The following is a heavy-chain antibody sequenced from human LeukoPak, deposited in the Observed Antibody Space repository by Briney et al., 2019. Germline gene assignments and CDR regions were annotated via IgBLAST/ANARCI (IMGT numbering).Heavy chain of an antibody. Sequence: PSETLSLTCTVSGGSISSSSYYWGWIRQPPGKGLEWIGSIYYSGSTCYNPSLKSRVTISVDTSKNQFSLKLSSVTAADTAVYYCARYSSSGLEYWGQGTLVTVSS. V-gene: IGHV4-39*07. J-gene: IGHJ4*02. D-gene: IGHD6-19*01. CDR1: GGSISSSSYY. CDR3: ARYSSSGLEY. CDR2: IYYSGST.